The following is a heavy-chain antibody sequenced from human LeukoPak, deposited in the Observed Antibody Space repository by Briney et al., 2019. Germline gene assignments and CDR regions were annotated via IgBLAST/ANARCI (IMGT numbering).Heavy chain of an antibody. Sequence: ASVKVSCKASGYTFTGYYMHWVRQAPGQGLEWMGWINPNSGGTNYAQKFQGRVTMTRDTSISTAYMELSRLRSDDTAVYYCAKCITMVRGATVWYFDLWGRGTLVTVSS. V-gene: IGHV1-2*02. D-gene: IGHD3-10*01. J-gene: IGHJ2*01. CDR1: GYTFTGYY. CDR2: INPNSGGT. CDR3: AKCITMVRGATVWYFDL.